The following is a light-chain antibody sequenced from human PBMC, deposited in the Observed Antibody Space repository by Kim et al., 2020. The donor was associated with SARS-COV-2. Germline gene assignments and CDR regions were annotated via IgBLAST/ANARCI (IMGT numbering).Light chain of an antibody. CDR1: KLGDKY. CDR3: QAWDSSTDVV. V-gene: IGLV3-1*01. J-gene: IGLJ2*01. CDR2: QDN. Sequence: SYELTQPLSVSVSPGQTASITCSGDKLGDKYACWYQKKPGQSPVLVIYQDNKRPSGIPERFSGSNSGNTATLTISGTQAMDEADYYCQAWDSSTDVVFGGGTQLTVL.